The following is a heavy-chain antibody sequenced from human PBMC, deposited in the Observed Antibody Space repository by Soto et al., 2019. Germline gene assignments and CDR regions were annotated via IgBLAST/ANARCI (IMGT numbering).Heavy chain of an antibody. D-gene: IGHD6-19*01. CDR1: GCDVPRYC. V-gene: IGHV5-10-1*01. J-gene: IGHJ6*01. CDR3: ARHSYTSGANSYHHYGMDV. Sequence: CKGSGCDVPRYCKSWVRQITGKGLDWMGKIDPRDSYTNYSPSFQGHVTISADKSMSTAYLQWSSLKASDTAMYFCARHSYTSGANSYHHYGMDVWGRGNSVSV. CDR2: IDPRDSYT.